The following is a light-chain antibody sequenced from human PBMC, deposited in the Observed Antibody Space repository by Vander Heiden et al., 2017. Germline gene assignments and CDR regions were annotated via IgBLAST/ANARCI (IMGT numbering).Light chain of an antibody. V-gene: IGLV2-23*02. J-gene: IGLJ1*01. CDR1: SSDVGSHNL. CDR3: CSYAGSSTFV. CDR2: EVS. Sequence: QSALPQPASVSESPGQSITISCTGTSSDVGSHNLVSWYQQHPGKAHKLMIYEVSKRPAVVSNRFSGSKSGNTASLTISGLQAEDEADYYCCSYAGSSTFVFGTGTKVTVL.